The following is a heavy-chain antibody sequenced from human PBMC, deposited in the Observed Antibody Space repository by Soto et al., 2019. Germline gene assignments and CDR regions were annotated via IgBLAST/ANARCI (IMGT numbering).Heavy chain of an antibody. V-gene: IGHV3-30*18. CDR1: GFTFSSYG. CDR2: ISYDGSNK. CDR3: AKVVDGDYVGEFDY. Sequence: RGSLRLSCAASGFTFSSYGMHWVRQAPGKGLEWVAVISYDGSNKYYADSVKGRFTISRDNSKNTLYLQMNSLRAEDTAVYYCAKVVDGDYVGEFDYWGQGTLVTVSS. D-gene: IGHD4-17*01. J-gene: IGHJ4*02.